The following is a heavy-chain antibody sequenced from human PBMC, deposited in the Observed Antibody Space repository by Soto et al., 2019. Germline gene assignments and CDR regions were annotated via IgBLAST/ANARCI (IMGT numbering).Heavy chain of an antibody. CDR3: ARDITRYCSGGSCFGVHAFDI. CDR2: IYYSGST. Sequence: TLSLTCTVSGGSISSGGYYWSWIRQHPGKGLEWIGYIYYSGSTYYNPSLKSRVTISVDTSKNQFSLKLSSVTAADTAVYYCARDITRYCSGGSCFGVHAFDIWGQGTMVTVSS. V-gene: IGHV4-31*03. CDR1: GGSISSGGYY. D-gene: IGHD2-15*01. J-gene: IGHJ3*02.